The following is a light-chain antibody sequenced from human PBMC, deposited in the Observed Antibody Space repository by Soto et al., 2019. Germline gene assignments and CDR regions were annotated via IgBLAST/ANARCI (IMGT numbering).Light chain of an antibody. CDR2: DAS. CDR1: QDISNY. Sequence: IQMTQSPSSLSASVGDRVTITCQASQDISNYLNWYQQKPGKAPKLLIYDASNLETGVPSRFSGSGSGTDFTFTISSLQPEDIATHYCQQYDNLPTWTFGQVTKVDI. V-gene: IGKV1-33*01. CDR3: QQYDNLPTWT. J-gene: IGKJ1*01.